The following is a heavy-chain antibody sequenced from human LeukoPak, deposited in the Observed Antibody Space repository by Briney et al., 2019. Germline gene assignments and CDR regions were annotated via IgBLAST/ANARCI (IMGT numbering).Heavy chain of an antibody. Sequence: GGSLRLSCAASGFTFSSYSMHWVRQAPRKGLEWVAFIRYDGSNKYYADSVKGRFTISRDNSKNTMYLQMNSLRAEDTAVYYCAQVTSYPELRVPVNWFDPWGQGTLVTVSS. J-gene: IGHJ5*02. CDR1: GFTFSSYS. CDR3: AQVTSYPELRVPVNWFDP. CDR2: IRYDGSNK. V-gene: IGHV3-30*02. D-gene: IGHD1-7*01.